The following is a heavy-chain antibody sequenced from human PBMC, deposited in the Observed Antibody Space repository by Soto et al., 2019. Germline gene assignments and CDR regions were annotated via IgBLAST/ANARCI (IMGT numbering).Heavy chain of an antibody. D-gene: IGHD3-22*01. Sequence: ASVKVSCKASGYTFTGYYMHWVRQAPGQGLEWMGWINPNSGDTNYAQKFQGRVTMTRDTSISTAYMEVSRLRSDDAAVYYCARVRIYYYGSGGLDCWGQGTLVTVSS. J-gene: IGHJ4*02. CDR3: ARVRIYYYGSGGLDC. CDR1: GYTFTGYY. CDR2: INPNSGDT. V-gene: IGHV1-2*02.